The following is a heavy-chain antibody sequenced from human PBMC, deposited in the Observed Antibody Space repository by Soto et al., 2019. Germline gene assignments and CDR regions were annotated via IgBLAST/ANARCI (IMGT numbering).Heavy chain of an antibody. Sequence: PSETLSLTCTVSGGSISSGGYYWSWIRQHPGKGLEWIGYIYYSGSTYYNTSLKSRVTISVDTSKNQFSLKLSSVTAADTAVYYFAKHNSGYDSGRDVLWFDPWGQGTRVTVSS. V-gene: IGHV4-31*03. D-gene: IGHD5-12*01. CDR3: AKHNSGYDSGRDVLWFDP. CDR1: GGSISSGGYY. CDR2: IYYSGST. J-gene: IGHJ5*02.